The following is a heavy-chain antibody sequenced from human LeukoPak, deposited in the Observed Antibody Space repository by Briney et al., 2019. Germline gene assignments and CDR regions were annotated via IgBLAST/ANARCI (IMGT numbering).Heavy chain of an antibody. D-gene: IGHD1-20*01. Sequence: KASETLSLTCTVSGGSISSSSYYWGWIRQPPGKGLEWIGSIYYSGSTYYNPSLKSRVTISVDASKNQFSLKLSSVTAADTAVYYCARASPLYNWNDDYMDVWGKGTTVTVSS. CDR3: ARASPLYNWNDDYMDV. CDR2: IYYSGST. CDR1: GGSISSSSYY. J-gene: IGHJ6*03. V-gene: IGHV4-39*07.